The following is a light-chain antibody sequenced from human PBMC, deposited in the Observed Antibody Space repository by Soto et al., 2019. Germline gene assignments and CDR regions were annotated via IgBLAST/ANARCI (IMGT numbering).Light chain of an antibody. CDR2: GAS. V-gene: IGKV3-20*01. CDR3: QQYGISPRT. J-gene: IGKJ1*01. CDR1: HSVSSSY. Sequence: EIVLTQSPATLSLSVGERATLSCRTSHSVSSSYLAWYQQKPGQAPRLFIYGASSRATGIPDRFSGSGSGTDFTLTISRLEPEDFAVYYCQQYGISPRTFGQGTKVDI.